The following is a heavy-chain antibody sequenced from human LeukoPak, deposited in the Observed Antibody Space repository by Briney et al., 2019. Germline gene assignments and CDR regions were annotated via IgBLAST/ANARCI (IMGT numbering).Heavy chain of an antibody. CDR2: INPNSGGT. D-gene: IGHD3-22*01. J-gene: IGHJ3*02. CDR1: GYTFTGYY. Sequence: GASVKVSCKASGYTFTGYYMHWVRQAPGQGLEWMGWINPNSGGTNYAQKFQGRVTMTRDTSISTAYMELSRLRSDDTDVYYCARVSGITMIVVLQSDAFDIWGQGTLVTVSS. V-gene: IGHV1-2*02. CDR3: ARVSGITMIVVLQSDAFDI.